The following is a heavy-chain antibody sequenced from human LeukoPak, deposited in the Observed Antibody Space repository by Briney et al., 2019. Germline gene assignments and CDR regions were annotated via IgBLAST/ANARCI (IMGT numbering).Heavy chain of an antibody. D-gene: IGHD4-11*01. CDR2: ISCDGSNK. Sequence: GRPLRLSCVASGSAFSGYGMHWVRQAPGKGLEWVAVISCDGSNKYYADSVRGRFTISRDNSKNTLYLQMNSLRVEDTAVYYCARELQSAGFDYWGQGTLVTVSS. CDR1: GSAFSGYG. CDR3: ARELQSAGFDY. V-gene: IGHV3-30*03. J-gene: IGHJ4*02.